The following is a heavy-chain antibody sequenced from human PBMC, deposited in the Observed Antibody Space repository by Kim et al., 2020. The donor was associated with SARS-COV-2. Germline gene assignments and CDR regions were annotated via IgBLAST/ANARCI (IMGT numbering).Heavy chain of an antibody. CDR1: GGSISRYY. J-gene: IGHJ3*02. Sequence: SETLSLTCTVSGGSISRYYWSWIRQPPGKGLEWIGYMYYSGSTNYNPSLKSRVTISVDTSRNQFSLKLSSVTAADTAMYYCARVGCSSTSCSAFDIWGQGTMVTVSS. CDR2: MYYSGST. CDR3: ARVGCSSTSCSAFDI. D-gene: IGHD2-2*01. V-gene: IGHV4-59*01.